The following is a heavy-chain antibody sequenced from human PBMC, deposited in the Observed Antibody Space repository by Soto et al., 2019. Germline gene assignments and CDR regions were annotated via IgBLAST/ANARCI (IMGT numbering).Heavy chain of an antibody. J-gene: IGHJ6*03. CDR2: IYYSGST. CDR3: ARLYPGYMDV. Sequence: PSDTLSLTCTVSGGSISSYYWSWIRQPPGKGLEWIGYIYYSGSTNYNPSLKSRVTISVDTSKNQFSLKLSSVTAADTAVYYCARLYPGYMDVWGKGTTVTVSS. D-gene: IGHD2-8*01. CDR1: GGSISSYY. V-gene: IGHV4-59*01.